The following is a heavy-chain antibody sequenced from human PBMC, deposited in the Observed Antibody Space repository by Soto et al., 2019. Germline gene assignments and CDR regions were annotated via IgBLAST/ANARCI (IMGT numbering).Heavy chain of an antibody. J-gene: IGHJ4*02. Sequence: QITLKESGPTRVRPTQTLTLTCSFSGFSLSTSGVGVGWIRQPPGKALERLALIYWDDDKRYSPSLKNRLTIPKDTSKNQVVLTMTNMDPVDTATYYCAHRAGLQGNWNGGYFDYWGQGALVTVSS. CDR2: IYWDDDK. V-gene: IGHV2-5*02. CDR1: GFSLSTSGVG. CDR3: AHRAGLQGNWNGGYFDY. D-gene: IGHD1-1*01.